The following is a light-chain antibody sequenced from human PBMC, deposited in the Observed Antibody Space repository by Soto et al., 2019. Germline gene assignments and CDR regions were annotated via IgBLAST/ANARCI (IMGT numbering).Light chain of an antibody. CDR3: QQYNSYSVT. Sequence: DIQMTQSPSTLSASVGDRVTITCRASQIISRRLAWYQQKPGKAPKLLIYKASSLESGVPSRFSGSGSGTEFTLTISSLQPDDFATYYCQQYNSYSVTFGQGTKVDIK. J-gene: IGKJ2*01. CDR1: QIISRR. V-gene: IGKV1-5*03. CDR2: KAS.